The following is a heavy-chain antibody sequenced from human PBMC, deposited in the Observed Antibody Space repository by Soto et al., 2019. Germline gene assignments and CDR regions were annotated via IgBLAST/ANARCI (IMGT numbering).Heavy chain of an antibody. CDR2: LKRDGRER. J-gene: IGHJ4*02. CDR3: ARDEYGILGRVVRRLDS. CDR1: GFTFGAYW. D-gene: IGHD6-6*01. Sequence: SGGSLRLSCAASGFTFGAYWMTWVRQAPGKGLEWVANLKRDGRERYYVDSVKGRFSVSRDNAKNSLYMQMNNLRPEDTAVYYCARDEYGILGRVVRRLDSWGQGSLVTVSS. V-gene: IGHV3-7*03.